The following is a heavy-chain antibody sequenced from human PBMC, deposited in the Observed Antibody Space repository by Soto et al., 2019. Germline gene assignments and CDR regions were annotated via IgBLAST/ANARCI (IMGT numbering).Heavy chain of an antibody. D-gene: IGHD2-21*02. CDR2: IYPGDSDT. Sequence: GESLKISCTGSGYNFPGYWIAWVRQMPGKGLEWMGIIYPGDSDTRYSPSFQGQVTISADKSISTAYLQWSSLKASDTAMYYCARRGKDDFYSGVDVWGQGTTVTVSS. J-gene: IGHJ6*02. V-gene: IGHV5-51*01. CDR3: ARRGKDDFYSGVDV. CDR1: GYNFPGYW.